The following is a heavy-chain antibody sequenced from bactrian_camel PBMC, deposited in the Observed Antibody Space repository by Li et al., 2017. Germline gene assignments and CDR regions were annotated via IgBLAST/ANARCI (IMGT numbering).Heavy chain of an antibody. CDR2: IYKSGGRT. Sequence: HVQLVESGGGSVQAGGSLRLSCKFSGYVYTTNAMGWFRQAPGKECEGVAVIYKSGGRTYYADSAKGRFAISQDNAKNTVYLQMNSLKPEDTGMYYCATGACNAGWWSLHEAAFRYWGQGTQVTVS. V-gene: IGHV3S54*01. CDR1: GYVYTTNA. CDR3: ATGACNAGWWSLHEAAFRY. D-gene: IGHD2*01. J-gene: IGHJ6*01.